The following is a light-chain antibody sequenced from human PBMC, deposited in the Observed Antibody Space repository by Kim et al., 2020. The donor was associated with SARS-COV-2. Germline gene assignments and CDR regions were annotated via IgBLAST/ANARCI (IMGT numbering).Light chain of an antibody. V-gene: IGKV3-15*01. CDR1: QTISNN. J-gene: IGKJ2*01. Sequence: EIMMTQSPATLSVSPGERATLTCRASQTISNNLAWYQQKPVQAPSLIMYGASTRATDIPARFTGSGSGTEFTLTISSLQSEDFAVYYCQQYNKRYTFGQGTKLEI. CDR3: QQYNKRYT. CDR2: GAS.